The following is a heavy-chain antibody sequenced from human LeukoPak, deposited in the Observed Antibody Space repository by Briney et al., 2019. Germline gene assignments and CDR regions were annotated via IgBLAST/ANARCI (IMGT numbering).Heavy chain of an antibody. CDR3: ARGLKYSSSPDY. Sequence: ASVKVSCKASGYTFTSYDIYWVRQATGQGLEWMGWMNPNSGNTGYAQKFQGRVTITRNTSISTAYMELSSLRSEDTAVYYCARGLKYSSSPDYWGQGTLVTVSS. D-gene: IGHD6-13*01. CDR2: MNPNSGNT. J-gene: IGHJ4*02. CDR1: GYTFTSYD. V-gene: IGHV1-8*03.